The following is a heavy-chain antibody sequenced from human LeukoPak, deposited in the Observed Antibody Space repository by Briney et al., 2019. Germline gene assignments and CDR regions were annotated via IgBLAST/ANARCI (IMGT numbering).Heavy chain of an antibody. D-gene: IGHD6-6*01. CDR1: GYTFTDYY. J-gene: IGHJ5*02. CDR2: INPNSGGT. V-gene: IGHV1-2*02. Sequence: GASVKVSCKASGYTFTDYYMHWVRQAPGQGLEWMGWINPNSGGTNYAQNFQGRVTMTRDTSISTAYMEFSRLRSDDTAMYYCARDVFAEYSTHHKFDPGGQGTLVIVSS. CDR3: ARDVFAEYSTHHKFDP.